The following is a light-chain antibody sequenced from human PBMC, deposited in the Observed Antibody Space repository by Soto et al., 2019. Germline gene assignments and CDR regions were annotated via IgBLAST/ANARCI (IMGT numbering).Light chain of an antibody. CDR1: SSDIGAYNY. Sequence: QSALTQPASVSGSPGQSITISCTGTSSDIGAYNYVSWFQQHPGKAPKLMIYEVTTRPSGVSNRFSGSKSGNTASLTISGLQAEDEADYYCSSYTSSSSYVFATGTKVTVL. V-gene: IGLV2-14*01. CDR2: EVT. J-gene: IGLJ1*01. CDR3: SSYTSSSSYV.